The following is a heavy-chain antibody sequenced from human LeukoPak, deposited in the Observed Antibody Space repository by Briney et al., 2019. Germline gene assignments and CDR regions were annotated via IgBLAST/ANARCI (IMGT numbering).Heavy chain of an antibody. J-gene: IGHJ6*03. V-gene: IGHV4-61*02. Sequence: SEALSLTCTVSGGSISSGSYYWSWIRQPAGKGLEWIGRIYTSGSTNYNPSLKSRVTISVDTSKNQFSLKLSSVTAADTAVYYCARASPVYYMDVWGKGTTVTVSS. CDR2: IYTSGST. CDR3: ARASPVYYMDV. D-gene: IGHD4-11*01. CDR1: GGSISSGSYY.